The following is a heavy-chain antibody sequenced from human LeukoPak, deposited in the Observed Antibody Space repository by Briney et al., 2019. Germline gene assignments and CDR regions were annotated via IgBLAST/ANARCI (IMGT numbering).Heavy chain of an antibody. CDR2: IRSKANSYAT. V-gene: IGHV3-73*01. J-gene: IGHJ4*02. CDR3: TSHSLRPCSGGSCSDY. Sequence: GGSLKLSCAASGFTFSGSAMHWVRQASGKGLEWVGRIRSKANSYATAYAASVKGRFTISRDDSKNTAYLQMNSLKTEDTAVYYCTSHSLRPCSGGSCSDYWGQGTLVTVSS. CDR1: GFTFSGSA. D-gene: IGHD2-15*01.